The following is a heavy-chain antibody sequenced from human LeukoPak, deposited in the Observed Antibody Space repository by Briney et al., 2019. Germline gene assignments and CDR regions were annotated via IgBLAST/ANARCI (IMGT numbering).Heavy chain of an antibody. CDR1: GGSISSYY. D-gene: IGHD6-13*01. Sequence: SETLSLTCTVSGGSISSYYWSWIRQPPGKGLEWIGYIYYSGSTNYNPSLKSRVTISVDTSKNQFSLKLSSVTAADTAVYYCARSPGTGYIGYYFDYWGQGTLVTVSS. CDR3: ARSPGTGYIGYYFDY. J-gene: IGHJ4*02. CDR2: IYYSGST. V-gene: IGHV4-59*01.